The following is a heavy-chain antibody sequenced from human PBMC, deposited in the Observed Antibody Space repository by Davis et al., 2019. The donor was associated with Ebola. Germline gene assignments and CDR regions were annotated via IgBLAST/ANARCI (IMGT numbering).Heavy chain of an antibody. CDR2: IYYSGST. V-gene: IGHV4-59*01. CDR1: GFTFSSYG. CDR3: ARISGRAYGMDV. Sequence: ESLKISCAASGFTFSSYGMHWIWQPPGKGLEWIGYIYYSGSTNYNPSLKSRVTISVDTSKNQFSLKLSSVTAADTAVYYCARISGRAYGMDVWGQGTTVTVSS. D-gene: IGHD1-26*01. J-gene: IGHJ6*02.